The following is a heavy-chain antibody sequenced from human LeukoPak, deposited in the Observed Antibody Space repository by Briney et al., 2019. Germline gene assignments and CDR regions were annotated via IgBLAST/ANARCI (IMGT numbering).Heavy chain of an antibody. J-gene: IGHJ4*02. Sequence: GGSLRLSCAASGFTFSSYSMNWVRQAPGKGLEWVSSISSSSSYIYYADSVKGRFTISRDNAKNSLYLQMNSLRAEDTAVYYCVRRYCSSTSCTHDSWGQGTLVTVSS. V-gene: IGHV3-21*01. CDR1: GFTFSSYS. CDR3: VRRYCSSTSCTHDS. CDR2: ISSSSSYI. D-gene: IGHD2-2*01.